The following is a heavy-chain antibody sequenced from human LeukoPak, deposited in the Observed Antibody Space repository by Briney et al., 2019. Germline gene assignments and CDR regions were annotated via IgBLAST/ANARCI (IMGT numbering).Heavy chain of an antibody. CDR1: GFNFNEYA. D-gene: IGHD2-2*01. CDR3: AKDLLPGARAFDH. J-gene: IGHJ4*02. V-gene: IGHV3-23*01. Sequence: GGSLRLSCVASGFNFNEYAMAWVRQAPGKRPQWVSSIVGSGDSSVYADSVKGRFTVSRDNSRNTLYLQMNRLRAEDTAVYYCAKDLLPGARAFDHWGQGTLVTVSS. CDR2: IVGSGDSS.